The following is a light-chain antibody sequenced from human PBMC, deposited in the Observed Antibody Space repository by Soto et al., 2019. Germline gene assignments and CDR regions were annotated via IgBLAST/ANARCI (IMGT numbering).Light chain of an antibody. Sequence: DIQMPQSPSSLSASVGARVTITCRASQSISSYLNWYQQKPGKAPKLLIYAASSLQSGVPSRFSGSGSGTDFTLTISSLQPEEFATYYCQQSYSTPRTFGQGTKVDNK. J-gene: IGKJ1*01. CDR1: QSISSY. CDR3: QQSYSTPRT. CDR2: AAS. V-gene: IGKV1-39*01.